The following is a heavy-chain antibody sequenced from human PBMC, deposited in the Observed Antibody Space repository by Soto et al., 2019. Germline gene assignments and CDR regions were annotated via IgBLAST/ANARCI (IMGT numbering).Heavy chain of an antibody. Sequence: QVHLVQSAAEVKKPGSSVRVSCTVSGGTFGRNTIVWVRQAPEQGLECMGHIVPIFGTFKYAQKFQVRVTFTADESTTTAYMDLSSLTSEDTAVYFCARDLNWALDYWGQGTLVTVSS. D-gene: IGHD7-27*01. CDR2: IVPIFGTF. V-gene: IGHV1-69*01. CDR1: GGTFGRNT. CDR3: ARDLNWALDY. J-gene: IGHJ4*02.